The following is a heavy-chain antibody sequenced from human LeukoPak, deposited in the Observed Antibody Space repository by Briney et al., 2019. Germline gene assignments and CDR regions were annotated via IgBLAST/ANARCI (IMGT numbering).Heavy chain of an antibody. J-gene: IGHJ4*02. CDR3: ARERRYSYGFDY. D-gene: IGHD5-18*01. CDR1: GGSISSSSYY. CDR2: IYYSGST. V-gene: IGHV4-39*07. Sequence: SETLSLTCTVTGGSISSSSYYWGWIRQPPGKGLEWIGSIYYSGSTYYNPSLKSRVTISVDTSKNQFSLKLSSVTAADTAVYYCARERRYSYGFDYWGQGTLVTVSS.